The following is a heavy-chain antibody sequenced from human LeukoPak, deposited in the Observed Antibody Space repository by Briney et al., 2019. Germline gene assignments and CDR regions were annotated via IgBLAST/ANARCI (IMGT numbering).Heavy chain of an antibody. J-gene: IGHJ6*02. Sequence: PGGSLRLSCAASGFTFSSYAMHWVRQAPGKGLEWVAVISYDGSNKYYADSVKGRFTISRDNSKNTLYLQMNSLRAEDTAVYYCAKDLLPWGDYSGMDVWGQGTTVTVSS. CDR3: AKDLLPWGDYSGMDV. V-gene: IGHV3-30-3*01. D-gene: IGHD3-16*01. CDR2: ISYDGSNK. CDR1: GFTFSSYA.